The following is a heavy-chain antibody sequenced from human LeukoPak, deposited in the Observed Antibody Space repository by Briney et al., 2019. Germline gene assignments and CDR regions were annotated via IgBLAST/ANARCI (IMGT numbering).Heavy chain of an antibody. CDR1: GGSISSYY. CDR3: ARVSSWPNYIDY. J-gene: IGHJ4*02. CDR2: IYYSGST. Sequence: PSETLSLTCTVSGGSISSYYWSWIRQPPGKGLEWIGYIYYSGSTNYNPFLKSRVTISVDTSKNQFSLKLSSVTAADTAVYYCARVSSWPNYIDYWGQGTLVTVSS. V-gene: IGHV4-59*01. D-gene: IGHD6-13*01.